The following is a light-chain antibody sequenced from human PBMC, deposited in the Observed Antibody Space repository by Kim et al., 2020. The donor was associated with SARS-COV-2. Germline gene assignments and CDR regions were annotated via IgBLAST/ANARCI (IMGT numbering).Light chain of an antibody. CDR3: KQHDHPPPIT. J-gene: IGKJ5*01. Sequence: DIQMTQSPSSLSASVGDRVTITCQASQDISDYLNWYQQKPGKAPKLLISDASNLETGVPSRFSGSGSGTDFTFTISSLDPEDIATYYCKQHDHPPPITFGQGTRLEIK. CDR2: DAS. V-gene: IGKV1-33*01. CDR1: QDISDY.